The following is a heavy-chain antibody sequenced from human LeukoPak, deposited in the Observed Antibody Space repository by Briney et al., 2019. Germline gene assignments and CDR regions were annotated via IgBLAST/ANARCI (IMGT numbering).Heavy chain of an antibody. CDR2: IKQDGSDK. Sequence: GGSLRLSCVASGFTFRSYWMSWVRQAPGKGLEWVANIKQDGSDKYYVDFVKGRFTISRDNAKNSLYLEMNSLRAEDTAVYYCARGTSGWYVEDYWGQGTLVTVSS. CDR3: ARGTSGWYVEDY. D-gene: IGHD6-19*01. J-gene: IGHJ4*02. V-gene: IGHV3-7*04. CDR1: GFTFRSYW.